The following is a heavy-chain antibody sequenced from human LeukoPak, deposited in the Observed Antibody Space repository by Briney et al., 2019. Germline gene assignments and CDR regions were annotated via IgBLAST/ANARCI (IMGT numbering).Heavy chain of an antibody. D-gene: IGHD5-12*01. CDR3: AKDSGSSSGYESWFDP. J-gene: IGHJ5*02. CDR2: IYSGGST. V-gene: IGHV3-53*05. Sequence: PGGSLRLSCAASGFTFSSYSMNWVRQAPGKGLEWVSLIYSGGSTYYADSVKGRFTISRDNAKNSLYLQMNSLRVEDTALYYCAKDSGSSSGYESWFDPWGQGTLVTVSS. CDR1: GFTFSSYS.